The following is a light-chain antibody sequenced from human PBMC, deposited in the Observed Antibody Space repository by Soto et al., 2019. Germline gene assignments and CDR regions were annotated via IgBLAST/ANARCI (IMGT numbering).Light chain of an antibody. Sequence: EIVLTQSPATLSLSPGEGATLSCRASQSAGSYLAWYQQKPGQAPRLIIYDTSNRTPGIPARFSGSGSGTDFTPTISSLEPEDFAVYYCQHRSASLTFGGGTKVEIK. V-gene: IGKV3-11*01. CDR2: DTS. J-gene: IGKJ4*01. CDR3: QHRSASLT. CDR1: QSAGSY.